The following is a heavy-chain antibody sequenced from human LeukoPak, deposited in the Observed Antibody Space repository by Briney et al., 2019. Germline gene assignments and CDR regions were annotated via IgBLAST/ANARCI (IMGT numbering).Heavy chain of an antibody. CDR3: ARGSTPKTLRYFGSGDYYYGMDV. J-gene: IGHJ6*02. V-gene: IGHV1-2*02. Sequence: ASVKVSCKASGYTFTGYYMHWVRQAPGQGLEWMGWIDPNSGGTNYAQKFQGRVTMTRDTSISTAYMELSRLRSDDTAVYYCARGSTPKTLRYFGSGDYYYGMDVWGQGTTVTVSS. D-gene: IGHD3-9*01. CDR1: GYTFTGYY. CDR2: IDPNSGGT.